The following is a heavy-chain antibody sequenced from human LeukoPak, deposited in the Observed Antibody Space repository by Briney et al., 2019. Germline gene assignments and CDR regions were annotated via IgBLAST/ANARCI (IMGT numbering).Heavy chain of an antibody. CDR1: GGSFSGYY. Sequence: SETLSLTCAVYGGSFSGYYWSWIRQPPGKGLEWIGEINHSGSTNYNPSLKSRVSISVDTSKNQFSLKLNSVTAADTAVYYCARVSSGWYPFDYWGQGTLVTVSS. CDR3: ARVSSGWYPFDY. J-gene: IGHJ4*02. CDR2: INHSGST. D-gene: IGHD6-19*01. V-gene: IGHV4-34*01.